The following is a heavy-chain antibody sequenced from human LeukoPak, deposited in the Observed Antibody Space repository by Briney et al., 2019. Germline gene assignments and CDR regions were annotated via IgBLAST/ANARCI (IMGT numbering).Heavy chain of an antibody. CDR2: ISSDGSST. CDR1: GFTFRNHW. CDR3: ARDQRVTGRPDIDY. V-gene: IGHV3-74*03. Sequence: AGSLRLSCAASGFTFRNHWMHWVRQTPGKGLVWVSRISSDGSSTTYADSVTGRFTISRDNAKNTLYLQMNNLRAEDTAMYYCARDQRVTGRPDIDYWGQGTLVIVSS. J-gene: IGHJ4*02. D-gene: IGHD6-6*01.